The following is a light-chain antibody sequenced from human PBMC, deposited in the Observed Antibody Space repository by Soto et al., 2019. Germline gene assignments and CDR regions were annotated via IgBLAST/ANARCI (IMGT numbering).Light chain of an antibody. Sequence: VLTQSPATLSFSPGKRATLSCRASKSVDFHLAWYQQKPGQAPRLLIYDASVRATGTPARFSGSGSGTAFTLTISSLEPEDSAVYYCQQRHMWPITFGQGTRLEIK. V-gene: IGKV3-11*01. CDR3: QQRHMWPIT. CDR1: KSVDFH. J-gene: IGKJ5*01. CDR2: DAS.